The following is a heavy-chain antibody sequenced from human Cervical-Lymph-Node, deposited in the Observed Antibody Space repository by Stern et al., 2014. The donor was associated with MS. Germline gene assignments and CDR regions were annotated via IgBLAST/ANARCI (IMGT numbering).Heavy chain of an antibody. J-gene: IGHJ4*02. CDR1: GGSISSYY. V-gene: IGHV4-59*08. D-gene: IGHD4-23*01. Sequence: VQLVESGPGLVKPSETLSLTCTVSGGSISSYYWSWIRQPPGKGLDWFGYFYSGGTPNNTPPLKIRVTISVDTSKTQFSRKLGSVTAADPAVYYCARAHGGQTDYWGQGTLVTVSS. CDR2: FYSGGTP. CDR3: ARAHGGQTDY.